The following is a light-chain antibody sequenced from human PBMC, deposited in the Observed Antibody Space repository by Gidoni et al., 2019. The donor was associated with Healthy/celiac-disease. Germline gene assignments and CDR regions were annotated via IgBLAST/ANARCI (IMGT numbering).Light chain of an antibody. CDR3: QQYYSTPWT. J-gene: IGKJ1*01. Sequence: DIVMTQSPDSLAVSLGERATINCTSSQSVLYSSKNKNYLAWYQQQPGQPPKLLIYWASTRESGVPDRFSGSWSWTDFTLTISSLQAEDVAVYYCQQYYSTPWTFGPGTKVEIK. CDR2: WAS. CDR1: QSVLYSSKNKNY. V-gene: IGKV4-1*01.